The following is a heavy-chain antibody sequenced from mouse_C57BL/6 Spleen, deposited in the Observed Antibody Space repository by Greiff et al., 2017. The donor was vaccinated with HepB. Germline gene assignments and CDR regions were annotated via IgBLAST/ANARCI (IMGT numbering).Heavy chain of an antibody. CDR2: IYPGSGST. CDR3: ARRPCYCGNSYAMNY. V-gene: IGHV1-55*01. D-gene: IGHD1-1*01. Sequence: QVQLQQPGAELVKPGASVKMSCKASGYTFTSYWITWVKQRPGQGLEWIGDIYPGSGSTNYNEKLKSKATLTVDTSSSTAYMQLSSLTSEDSAVYYCARRPCYCGNSYAMNYWGQGTSVTVSS. CDR1: GYTFTSYW. J-gene: IGHJ4*01.